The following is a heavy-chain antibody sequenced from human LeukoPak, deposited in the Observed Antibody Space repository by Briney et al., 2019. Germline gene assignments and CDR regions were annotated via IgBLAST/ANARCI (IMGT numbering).Heavy chain of an antibody. J-gene: IGHJ4*02. V-gene: IGHV3-48*03. CDR1: GFTFSSYE. D-gene: IGHD3-22*01. CDR3: ARETEYYDSSGPVFDY. CDR2: ISSSGSTI. Sequence: PGGSLRLSCAASGFTFSSYEMNWVRQAPGKGLEWVSYISSSGSTIYYADSVKGRLTISRDNAKNSLYLQMNSLRAEDTAVYYCARETEYYDSSGPVFDYWGQGTLVTVSS.